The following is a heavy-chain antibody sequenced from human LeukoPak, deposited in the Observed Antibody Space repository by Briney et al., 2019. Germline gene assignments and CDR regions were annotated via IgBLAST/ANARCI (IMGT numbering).Heavy chain of an antibody. CDR2: IIPISDTA. CDR3: AREDDTGRYMGDDAFDI. J-gene: IGHJ3*02. D-gene: IGHD1-26*01. Sequence: SVKVSCKASGGTFNNYAISWVRQAPGQGLEWMGGIIPISDTANDAQKFKGRVTITADKSTSTVYMELSSLRSEDTAVYYCAREDDTGRYMGDDAFDIWGQGTMVTVSS. CDR1: GGTFNNYA. V-gene: IGHV1-69*06.